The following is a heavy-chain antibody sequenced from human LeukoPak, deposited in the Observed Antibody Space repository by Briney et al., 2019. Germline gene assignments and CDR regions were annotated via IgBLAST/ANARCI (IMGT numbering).Heavy chain of an antibody. D-gene: IGHD3-22*01. CDR2: INHSGST. Sequence: PSETLSLTCAVYGGSFSGYYWSWIRQPPGKGLEWIGEINHSGSTNYNPSLKSRVTISVDTSKNQFSLKLSSVTAADTAVYYCARGEYYYDSSGYGLPDYWGQGTLVTVSS. V-gene: IGHV4-34*01. CDR1: GGSFSGYY. CDR3: ARGEYYYDSSGYGLPDY. J-gene: IGHJ4*02.